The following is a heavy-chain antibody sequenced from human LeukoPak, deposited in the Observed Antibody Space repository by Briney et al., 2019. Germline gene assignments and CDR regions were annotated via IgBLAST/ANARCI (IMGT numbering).Heavy chain of an antibody. CDR1: GCTVSNYH. CDR3: AKERASYGVPGLFDY. D-gene: IGHD5-18*01. Sequence: GGSLRLSCAASGCTVSNYHINWVRQAPGKGLEWVSAISGSGGSTYYADSVKGRSTISRDNSKNTLYLQMNSLRGEDAAVYYCAKERASYGVPGLFDYWGQGPLVPVSS. V-gene: IGHV3-23*01. CDR2: ISGSGGST. J-gene: IGHJ4*02.